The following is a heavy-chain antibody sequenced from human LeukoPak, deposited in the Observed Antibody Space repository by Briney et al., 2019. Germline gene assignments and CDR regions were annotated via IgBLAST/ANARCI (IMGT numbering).Heavy chain of an antibody. CDR2: IYYSGST. CDR3: ARPYYDFWSGHHFFDY. Sequence: PSETLSLTCSISGGSISSYYWGWIRQPPGKGLEWIGSIYYSGSTYYNPSLKSRVTISVDTSKNQFSLKLSSVTAADTAVYYCARPYYDFWSGHHFFDYWGQGTLVTVSS. D-gene: IGHD3-3*01. CDR1: GGSISSYY. V-gene: IGHV4-39*01. J-gene: IGHJ4*02.